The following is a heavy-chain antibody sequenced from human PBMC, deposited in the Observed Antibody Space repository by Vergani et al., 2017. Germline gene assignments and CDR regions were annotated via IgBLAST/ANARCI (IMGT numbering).Heavy chain of an antibody. D-gene: IGHD3-9*01. V-gene: IGHV1-46*03. Sequence: QVQVVQSGAEVKKSGAPVKVSCKTCGYTFSNYYMLWVRQAPGRGLEWMGIINPSGGHTNYAQKFQGRVTMTRDTSTSTVYMELSSMRSEDTAIYYCARGDYGILTGYRYWGQGTLVTVSA. CDR2: INPSGGHT. CDR3: ARGDYGILTGYRY. CDR1: GYTFSNYY. J-gene: IGHJ4*01.